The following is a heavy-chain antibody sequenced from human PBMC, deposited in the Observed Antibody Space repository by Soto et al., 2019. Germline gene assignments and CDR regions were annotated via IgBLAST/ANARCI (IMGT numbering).Heavy chain of an antibody. D-gene: IGHD1-26*01. J-gene: IGHJ4*02. CDR3: ARGWETVGTTTPFAY. V-gene: IGHV1-69*06. Sequence: QVQLVQSGAEVKKPGSSVKVSCKASGGTFSTHAISWVRQAPGQGLEWMGGIIPIFGTANYEQKFQGRVTITADKSTSTDYMEVRSLRSEDTAVYYCARGWETVGTTTPFAYWGQGTLVTVSS. CDR1: GGTFSTHA. CDR2: IIPIFGTA.